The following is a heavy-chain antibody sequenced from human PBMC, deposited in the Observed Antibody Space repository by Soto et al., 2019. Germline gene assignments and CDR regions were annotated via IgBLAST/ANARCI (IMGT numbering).Heavy chain of an antibody. J-gene: IGHJ6*02. D-gene: IGHD6-19*01. V-gene: IGHV3-21*01. CDR3: ARERGQWLVPFYYYGMDV. Sequence: EVQLLESGGGLVQPGGSLRLSCAASGFTFSSYSMNWVRQAPGKGLEWVSSISSSSSYIYYADSVKGRFTISRDNAKNSLYLQMNSLRAEDTAVYYCARERGQWLVPFYYYGMDVWGQGTTVTVSS. CDR1: GFTFSSYS. CDR2: ISSSSSYI.